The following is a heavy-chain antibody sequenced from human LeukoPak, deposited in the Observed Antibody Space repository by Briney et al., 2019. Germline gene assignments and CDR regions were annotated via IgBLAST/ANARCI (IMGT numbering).Heavy chain of an antibody. V-gene: IGHV4-59*01. CDR3: TRDGVSWILDY. J-gene: IGHJ4*02. CDR1: GDSISPYY. Sequence: SETLSLTCTVSGDSISPYYWSWLRQPPGKGLEGIGFVYYRGNTNYNPSLTSRVTISVDTSKNQFSLQLNSVTAADTAVYYCTRDGVSWILDYWGQGTLVTVSS. CDR2: VYYRGNT. D-gene: IGHD3-16*01.